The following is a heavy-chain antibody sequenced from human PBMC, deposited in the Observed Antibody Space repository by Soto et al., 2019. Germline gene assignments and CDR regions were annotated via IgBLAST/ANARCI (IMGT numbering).Heavy chain of an antibody. Sequence: SETLSLTCAVYGGSFSGYYWSWIRQPPGKGLEWIGEINHSGSTNYNPSLKSRVTISVDTSKNQFSLKLSSVTAADTAVYYCARGRGFYYYYYMDVWGKGTTVTVSS. V-gene: IGHV4-34*01. J-gene: IGHJ6*03. CDR3: ARGRGFYYYYYMDV. CDR1: GGSFSGYY. D-gene: IGHD3-10*01. CDR2: INHSGST.